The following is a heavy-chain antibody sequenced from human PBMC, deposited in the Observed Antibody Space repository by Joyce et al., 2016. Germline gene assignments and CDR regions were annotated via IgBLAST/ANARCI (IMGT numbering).Heavy chain of an antibody. V-gene: IGHV1-24*01. Sequence: QVQLAQSGPEVKQPGASVKVSCKVSGKSLSELSMHGVRHFPGKGLEWMGGCQPEDGDTMYAENLPGRVTMTEDTSTDTGYMELNSLTFEDTAVYYCAISSVHGWGVWVSWGQGTLVTVSS. CDR3: AISSVHGWGVWVS. J-gene: IGHJ5*02. D-gene: IGHD3-16*01. CDR1: GKSLSELS. CDR2: CQPEDGDT.